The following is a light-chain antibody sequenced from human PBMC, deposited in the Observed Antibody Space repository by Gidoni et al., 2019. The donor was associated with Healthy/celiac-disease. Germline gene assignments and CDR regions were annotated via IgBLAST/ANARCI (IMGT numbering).Light chain of an antibody. Sequence: DIQMTQSPSTLSASVGDRVTITCLASQSISDWLAWYQQKPGEAPNLLIYKASRLESGVPSRFSGSGSGTEFTLTISSLQPNDLATYYCQHYGSLWTFGQGTKLEIK. J-gene: IGKJ1*01. CDR3: QHYGSLWT. CDR1: QSISDW. CDR2: KAS. V-gene: IGKV1-5*03.